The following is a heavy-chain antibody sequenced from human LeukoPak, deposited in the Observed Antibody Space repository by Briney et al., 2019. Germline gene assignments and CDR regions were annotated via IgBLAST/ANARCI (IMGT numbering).Heavy chain of an antibody. V-gene: IGHV3-48*04. CDR3: ARDHNWAFDS. CDR2: IGLASGFT. Sequence: NPGGSLRLSCAASGFTFSDYSMNWVRQAPGRGLEWLSYIGLASGFTSYADSVKGRFTISSDTARNSLYLRLNSLRAEDTAVYFCARDHNWAFDSWGQGTLVTVSS. J-gene: IGHJ4*02. D-gene: IGHD3-16*01. CDR1: GFTFSDYS.